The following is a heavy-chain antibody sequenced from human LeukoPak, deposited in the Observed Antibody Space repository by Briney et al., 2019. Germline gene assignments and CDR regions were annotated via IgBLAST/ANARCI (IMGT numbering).Heavy chain of an antibody. CDR3: ARGEIKMLGYNDYYYAMDV. V-gene: IGHV3-33*01. CDR1: GLSGSYA. Sequence: GGSLRLSCAASGLSGSYALHWVRQAPGKGLEWVALLWYDGDRKYCADSVKGRCTISGDQSKNTLYLQLNSLRVEDTGVYYCARGEIKMLGYNDYYYAMDVWGQGTTVTVS. CDR2: LWYDGDRK. D-gene: IGHD5-24*01. J-gene: IGHJ6*02.